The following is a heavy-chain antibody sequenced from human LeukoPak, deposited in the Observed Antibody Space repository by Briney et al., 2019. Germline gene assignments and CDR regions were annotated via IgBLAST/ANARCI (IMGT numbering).Heavy chain of an antibody. J-gene: IGHJ6*02. V-gene: IGHV1-8*01. CDR3: ARRKVTTAKTRVPPRSQENYGMDV. CDR1: GYTFTSYD. Sequence: ASVKVSCKASGYTFTSYDINWVRQATGQGLEWMGWMNPNSGNTGYAQKFQGRVTMTRNTSISTAYMELSSLRSEDTAVYYCARRKVTTAKTRVPPRSQENYGMDVWGQGTTVTVSS. CDR2: MNPNSGNT. D-gene: IGHD4-17*01.